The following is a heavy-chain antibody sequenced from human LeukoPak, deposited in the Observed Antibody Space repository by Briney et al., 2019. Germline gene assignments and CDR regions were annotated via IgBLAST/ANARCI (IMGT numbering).Heavy chain of an antibody. CDR2: INSDGSST. Sequence: GGSLRLSCATSTFTFSTYWMHWVRQAPGKGLVWVSRINSDGSSTNYADSVKGRFTISRDNAKNTHYLQMNSLRAEDTAVYYCTRDRGDGYISFDYWGQGTLVTVSS. D-gene: IGHD5-24*01. CDR1: TFTFSTYW. J-gene: IGHJ4*02. CDR3: TRDRGDGYISFDY. V-gene: IGHV3-74*01.